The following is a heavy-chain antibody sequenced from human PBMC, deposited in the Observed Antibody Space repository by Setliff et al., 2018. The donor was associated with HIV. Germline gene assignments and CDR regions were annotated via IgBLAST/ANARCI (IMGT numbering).Heavy chain of an antibody. CDR2: IKSKTDGGTT. CDR1: GFTFSNAW. Sequence: GGSLRLSCAASGFTFSNAWMNWVRQAPGKGLEWVGRIKSKTDGGTTDYASPVKGRFTISRDNSKNTVYLQMNSLRAEDTAEYYCAKELAASGLGYFDSWGRGILVTVSS. D-gene: IGHD3-22*01. J-gene: IGHJ4*02. V-gene: IGHV3-15*01. CDR3: AKELAASGLGYFDS.